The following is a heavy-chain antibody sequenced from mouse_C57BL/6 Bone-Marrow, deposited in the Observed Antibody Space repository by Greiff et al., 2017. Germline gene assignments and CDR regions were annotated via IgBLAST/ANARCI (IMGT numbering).Heavy chain of an antibody. CDR2: IHPNSGST. CDR3: ARENYYGRGVYYFDY. V-gene: IGHV1-64*01. Sequence: QVQLQQPGAELVKPGASVKLSCKASGYTFTSYWMHWVKQRPGQGLEWIGMIHPNSGSTNYNEKFKSKATLTVDKSSSTAYMQLSSLTSEDSAVYYCARENYYGRGVYYFDYWGQGTTLPVSS. D-gene: IGHD1-1*01. J-gene: IGHJ2*01. CDR1: GYTFTSYW.